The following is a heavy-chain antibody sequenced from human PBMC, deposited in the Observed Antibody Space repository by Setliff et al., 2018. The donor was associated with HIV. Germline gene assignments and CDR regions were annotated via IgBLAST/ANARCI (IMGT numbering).Heavy chain of an antibody. Sequence: ASVKVSCKASGYTFSSYAINWVRQAPGQGLEWMGGLIPVYGTPKYAQKMQGRVTITAIESTSTAYMELTSLRSDDTAVYYCARIRGVIADASDIWGQGTMVTVS. J-gene: IGHJ3*02. CDR2: LIPVYGTP. CDR1: GYTFSSYA. V-gene: IGHV1-69*13. D-gene: IGHD3-10*01. CDR3: ARIRGVIADASDI.